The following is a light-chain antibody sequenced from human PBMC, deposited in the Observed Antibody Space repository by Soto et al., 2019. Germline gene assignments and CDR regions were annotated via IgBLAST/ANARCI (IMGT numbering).Light chain of an antibody. J-gene: IGKJ2*01. Sequence: SASVGDRVTITCRASQGIRKDLGWYQQKPGKAPKLLIYAASSLQSGVPSRFSGSGSGTDFTLTISSLQPEDSATYYCLQDYNYPRSFGQGTKLEIK. CDR1: QGIRKD. CDR2: AAS. V-gene: IGKV1-6*01. CDR3: LQDYNYPRS.